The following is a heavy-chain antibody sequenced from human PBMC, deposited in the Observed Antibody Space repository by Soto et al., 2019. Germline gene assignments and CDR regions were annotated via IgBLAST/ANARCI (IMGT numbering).Heavy chain of an antibody. Sequence: EVQLVESGGGLVKPGGSLRLSCAASGFTFSSYSMNWVRQAPGKGLEWVSSISSSSSYIYYADSVKGRFTISRDNAKNSLYLQMNSHRAEDTAVYYCASNYGSGGYNSWRYYYYGMDVWGQGTPVTVSS. CDR2: ISSSSSYI. V-gene: IGHV3-21*01. D-gene: IGHD3-10*01. J-gene: IGHJ6*02. CDR3: ASNYGSGGYNSWRYYYYGMDV. CDR1: GFTFSSYS.